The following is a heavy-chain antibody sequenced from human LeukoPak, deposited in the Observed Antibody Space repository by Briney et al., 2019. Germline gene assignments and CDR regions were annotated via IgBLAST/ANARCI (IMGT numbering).Heavy chain of an antibody. Sequence: GGSLRLSCAASGFTFSSYGMHWVRQAPGKGLEWVAVISYDGSNKYYADSVKGRFTISRDNSKNTLYLQMNSLRAEDTAVYYCARGIVVVVAATSNWFDPWGQGTLVTVPS. V-gene: IGHV3-30*03. CDR1: GFTFSSYG. CDR2: ISYDGSNK. D-gene: IGHD2-15*01. CDR3: ARGIVVVVAATSNWFDP. J-gene: IGHJ5*02.